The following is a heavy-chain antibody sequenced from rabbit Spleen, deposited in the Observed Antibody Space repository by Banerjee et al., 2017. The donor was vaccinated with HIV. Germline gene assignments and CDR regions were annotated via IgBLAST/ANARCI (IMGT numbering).Heavy chain of an antibody. Sequence: QSLQESGGDLVKPGGSLALTCKASGFSLSDNYVMSWVRQAPGKGLEWIGTINTGSAKTYYANWVISRFTISRNTNQNTVTLQMTSLTAADTATYFCARAGDAGGLFSNPFNLWGQGTSSPS. J-gene: IGHJ4*01. CDR1: GFSLSDNYV. CDR3: ARAGDAGGLFSNPFNL. CDR2: INTGSAKT. V-gene: IGHV1S40*01. D-gene: IGHD4-2*01.